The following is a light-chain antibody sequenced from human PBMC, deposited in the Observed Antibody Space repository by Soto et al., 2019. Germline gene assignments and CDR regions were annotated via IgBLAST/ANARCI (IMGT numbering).Light chain of an antibody. Sequence: DIQMTQSPSSLSASIGDRVTITCRASQNISDSLNWYQHKPGKAPKLLIYVASSLQSGVPSRFSGSGSGTDFTLTISSLQPEEFASYYCQRSWTFGQGTKLE. V-gene: IGKV1-39*01. J-gene: IGKJ2*01. CDR1: QNISDS. CDR3: QRSWT. CDR2: VAS.